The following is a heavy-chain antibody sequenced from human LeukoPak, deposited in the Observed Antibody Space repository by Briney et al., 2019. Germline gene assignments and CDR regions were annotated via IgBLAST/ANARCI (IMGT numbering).Heavy chain of an antibody. CDR1: GFTVSSNY. CDR2: IYSGGST. CDR3: ARDSSSWSSLHDY. V-gene: IGHV3-53*01. Sequence: RGSLRLSCAASGFTVSSNYMSWVRQAPGEGLEWVSVIYSGGSTYYADSVKGRFTISRDNSKNTLYLQMNSLRAEDTAVYYCARDSSSWSSLHDYWGQGTLVTVSS. J-gene: IGHJ4*02. D-gene: IGHD6-13*01.